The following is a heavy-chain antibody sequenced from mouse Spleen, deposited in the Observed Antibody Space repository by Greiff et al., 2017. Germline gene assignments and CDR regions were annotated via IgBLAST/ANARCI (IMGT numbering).Heavy chain of an antibody. CDR2: ISNGGGST. V-gene: IGHV5-12*02. J-gene: IGHJ4*01. D-gene: IGHD2-10*02. CDR3: ARQYGNLFYYAMDY. Sequence: EVHLVESGGGLVQPGGSLKLSCATSGFTFSDYYMYWVRQTPEKRLEWVAYISNGGGSTYYPDTVKGRFTISRDNAKNTLYLQMSRLKSEDTAMYYCARQYGNLFYYAMDYWGQGTSVTVSS. CDR1: GFTFSDYY.